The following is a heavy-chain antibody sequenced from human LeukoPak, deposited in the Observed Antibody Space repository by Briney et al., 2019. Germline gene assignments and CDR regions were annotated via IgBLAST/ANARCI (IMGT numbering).Heavy chain of an antibody. J-gene: IGHJ4*02. CDR2: ISYDGSNK. CDR3: ARDRGYSTFDY. D-gene: IGHD3-22*01. V-gene: IGHV3-30*03. Sequence: QSGGSLRLSCAASGFTFSSYGVHWVRQAPGMGLEWVAVISYDGSNKYYADSVKGRFTISRDNARNSLYLQMNGLRADDTAVYYCARDRGYSTFDYWGQGTLVTVSS. CDR1: GFTFSSYG.